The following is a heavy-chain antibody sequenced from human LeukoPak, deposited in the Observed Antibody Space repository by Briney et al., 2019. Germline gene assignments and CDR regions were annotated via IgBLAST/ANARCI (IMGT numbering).Heavy chain of an antibody. J-gene: IGHJ3*02. CDR3: AKDFVLLWFGELNDAFDI. Sequence: GGSLILSCAASGFTFSSYAMSWVRQAPGKGLEWVSAISGSGGSTSYADSVKGRFTISRDNSKNTLYLQMNSLRAEDTAVYYCAKDFVLLWFGELNDAFDIWGQGTMVTVSS. CDR2: ISGSGGST. CDR1: GFTFSSYA. D-gene: IGHD3-10*01. V-gene: IGHV3-23*01.